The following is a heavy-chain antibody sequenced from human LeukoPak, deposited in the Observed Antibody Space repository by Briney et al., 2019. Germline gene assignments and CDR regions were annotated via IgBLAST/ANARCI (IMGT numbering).Heavy chain of an antibody. D-gene: IGHD5-24*01. CDR3: ARSPSRDGYNNLILFEN. Sequence: KPSETPAPTPTGPGGSIRNYYWGWIRQPPGKGLGWIGDIYYSGSTDYNPSLKSRVTISVDTSENHFSLMLTFVTAADTAVYYCARSPSRDGYNNLILFENWGQGTLVTVSS. V-gene: IGHV4-59*08. J-gene: IGHJ4*02. CDR1: GGSIRNYY. CDR2: IYYSGST.